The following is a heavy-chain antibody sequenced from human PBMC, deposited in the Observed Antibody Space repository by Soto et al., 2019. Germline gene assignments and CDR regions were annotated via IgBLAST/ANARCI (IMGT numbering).Heavy chain of an antibody. CDR2: IYYSGST. D-gene: IGHD3-16*01. CDR3: ARRLGGSFDY. Sequence: SETLSLTCTVSGGSISSYYWSWIRQPPGKGLEWIGYIYYSGSTNYNPSLKGRVTITVDTSKNQFSLKLSSVTAADTAMYYCARRLGGSFDYWGQGTLVTVSS. CDR1: GGSISSYY. V-gene: IGHV4-59*08. J-gene: IGHJ4*02.